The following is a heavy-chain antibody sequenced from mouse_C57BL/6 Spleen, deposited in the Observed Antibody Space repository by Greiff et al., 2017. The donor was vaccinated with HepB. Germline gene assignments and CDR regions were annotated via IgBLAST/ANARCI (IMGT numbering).Heavy chain of an antibody. CDR1: GYTFTDYE. CDR3: TRWEGGVYYYAMDY. D-gene: IGHD4-1*01. J-gene: IGHJ4*01. CDR2: IDPETGGT. V-gene: IGHV1-15*01. Sequence: QVQLQQSGAELVRPGASVTLSCKASGYTFTDYEMHWVKQTPVHGLEWIGAIDPETGGTAYNQKFKGKAILTADKSSSTAYMELRSLTSEDSAVYYCTRWEGGVYYYAMDYWGQGTSVTVSS.